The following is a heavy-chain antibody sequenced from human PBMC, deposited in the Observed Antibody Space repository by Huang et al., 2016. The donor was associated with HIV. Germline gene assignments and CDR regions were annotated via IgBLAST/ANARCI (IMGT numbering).Heavy chain of an antibody. J-gene: IGHJ4*02. CDR3: ARDPKYGSGSHIDY. CDR2: ISYDGSNK. CDR1: GFTFSCYA. D-gene: IGHD3-10*01. Sequence: QVQLVESGGGVVQPGRSLRLSCAASGFTFSCYAMHWVRQAPGKGRGWVAVISYDGSNKYYADSVKGRFTISRDNSKNTLYLQMNSLRAEDTAVYYCARDPKYGSGSHIDYWGQGTLVTVSS. V-gene: IGHV3-30*14.